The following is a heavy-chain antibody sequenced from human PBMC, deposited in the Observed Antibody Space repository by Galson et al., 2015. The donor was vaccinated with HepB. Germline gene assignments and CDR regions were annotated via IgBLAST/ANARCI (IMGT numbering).Heavy chain of an antibody. D-gene: IGHD1-20*01. V-gene: IGHV3-30*04. J-gene: IGHJ6*02. CDR1: GFILSTYA. CDR2: ISYDGSNK. CDR3: ARDNWNGANYGMDV. Sequence: SLRLSCAASGFILSTYAMHWVRQAPGKGLEWVALISYDGSNKYYADSVKGRFTISRDNSKNTFFLQMKSLGGDDTAVYYCARDNWNGANYGMDVWGQGTAVTVSS.